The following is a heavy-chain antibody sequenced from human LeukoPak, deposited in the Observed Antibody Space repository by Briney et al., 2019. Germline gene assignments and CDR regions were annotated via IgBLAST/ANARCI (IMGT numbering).Heavy chain of an antibody. CDR1: GFTFSSYS. V-gene: IGHV3-21*01. CDR3: ARETATPLYFDY. Sequence: GGSLRLSCAASGFTFSSYSMNWVRQAPGKGLEWVSSISSSSSYIYYADSVKGRFTISRDNSKNTLYLQMNSLRAEDTAMYYCARETATPLYFDYWGQGTLVTVSS. D-gene: IGHD5-18*01. J-gene: IGHJ4*02. CDR2: ISSSSSYI.